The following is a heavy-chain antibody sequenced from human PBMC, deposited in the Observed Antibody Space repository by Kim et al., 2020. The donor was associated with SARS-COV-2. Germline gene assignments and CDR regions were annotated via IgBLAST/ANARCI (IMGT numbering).Heavy chain of an antibody. J-gene: IGHJ5*02. Sequence: KFQGRVTITRDTSASTAYMELSSLRSEDTAVYYCARDPRPYGSGSLRFDPWGQGTLVTVSS. D-gene: IGHD3-10*01. CDR3: ARDPRPYGSGSLRFDP. V-gene: IGHV1-3*01.